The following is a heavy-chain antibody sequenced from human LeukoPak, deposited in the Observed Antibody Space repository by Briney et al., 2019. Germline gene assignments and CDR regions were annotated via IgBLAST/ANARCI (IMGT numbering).Heavy chain of an antibody. CDR1: GYTFSSYG. Sequence: ASVKVSCKASGYTFSSYGISWVRQAPGQGLEWMGRISVHNGDTKYAQKFQDRVIMTTDTSTSTAYMELWGLRSDDTAVYYCARDQYDSVWGSHRPYFDYWGQGTLVTVSS. V-gene: IGHV1-18*01. D-gene: IGHD3-16*01. CDR2: ISVHNGDT. J-gene: IGHJ4*02. CDR3: ARDQYDSVWGSHRPYFDY.